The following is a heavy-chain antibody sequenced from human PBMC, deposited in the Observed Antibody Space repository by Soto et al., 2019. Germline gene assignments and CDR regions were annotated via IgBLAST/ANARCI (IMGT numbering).Heavy chain of an antibody. CDR1: EYSFTANW. V-gene: IGHV5-51*01. CDR2: IYPGDSDT. CDR3: ARHRRMTTDGSYGLDV. D-gene: IGHD1-1*01. Sequence: PGESLKISCKGFEYSFTANWIGWVRQMPGKGLAWMGIIYPGDSDTRYSPSFQGQVTISVDKSISTAYLQWSSLKASDTAMYYCARHRRMTTDGSYGLDVWGQGTTVTVSS. J-gene: IGHJ6*02.